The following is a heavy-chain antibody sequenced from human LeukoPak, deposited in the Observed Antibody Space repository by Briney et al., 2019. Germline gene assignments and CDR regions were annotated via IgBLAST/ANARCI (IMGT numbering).Heavy chain of an antibody. J-gene: IGHJ3*02. CDR2: IIPIFGTA. CDR1: GGTFSSYA. CDR3: ARVYYDFWSGYEYDAFDI. V-gene: IGHV1-69*05. D-gene: IGHD3-3*01. Sequence: GASVKVSCKASGGTFSSYAISWVRQAPGQGLEWMGGIIPIFGTANYAQKFQGRVTITTDESTSTAYMELRSLRSDDTAVYYCARVYYDFWSGYEYDAFDIWGQGTMVTVSS.